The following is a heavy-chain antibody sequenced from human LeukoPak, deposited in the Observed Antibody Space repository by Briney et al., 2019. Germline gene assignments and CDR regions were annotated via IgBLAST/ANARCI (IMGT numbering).Heavy chain of an antibody. CDR3: ARDASEAFWSGYSPTYFYYYYMDV. V-gene: IGHV4-59*01. CDR2: IYYSGRT. Sequence: PSETLSLTCTISGGSITNYYWSSIRQPPGKGLEWSGYIYYSGRTSYNPSLKSRVTISVDTSKNQFSLKLSSVTAADTAVYYCARDASEAFWSGYSPTYFYYYYMDVWGKGTTVTVSS. D-gene: IGHD3-3*01. CDR1: GGSITNYY. J-gene: IGHJ6*03.